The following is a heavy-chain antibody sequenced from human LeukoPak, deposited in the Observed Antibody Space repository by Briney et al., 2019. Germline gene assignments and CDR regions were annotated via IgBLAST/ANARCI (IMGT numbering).Heavy chain of an antibody. V-gene: IGHV1-46*01. D-gene: IGHD6-19*01. Sequence: ASVKVSCKASGGTFSSYAISWVRQAPGQGLEWMGIINPSGGSTSYAQKFQGRVTMTRDMSTSTVYMELSSLRSEDTAVYYCARDDAAVAGPGAFDIWGQGTMVTVSS. CDR3: ARDDAAVAGPGAFDI. J-gene: IGHJ3*02. CDR1: GGTFSSYA. CDR2: INPSGGST.